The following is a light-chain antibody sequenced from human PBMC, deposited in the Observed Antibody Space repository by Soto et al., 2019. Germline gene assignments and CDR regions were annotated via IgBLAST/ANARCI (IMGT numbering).Light chain of an antibody. V-gene: IGKV1-39*01. CDR1: QTVRTY. CDR2: AAS. J-gene: IGKJ4*01. CDR3: QQRSNWLT. Sequence: DIQMTQSPSSLFASVGDRVTITCRASQTVRTYLNWYQQRPGKAPTLLIYAASSLQSSVPPRFSGAGSETDFFLTISSLEPEDFATYYCQQRSNWLTFGGGTKVEVK.